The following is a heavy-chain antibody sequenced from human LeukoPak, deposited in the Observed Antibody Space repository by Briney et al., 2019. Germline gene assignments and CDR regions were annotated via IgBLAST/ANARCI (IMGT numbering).Heavy chain of an antibody. CDR3: ARRAPTTVTDY. CDR1: GYTFTSYA. CDR2: INTGNGNT. J-gene: IGHJ4*02. V-gene: IGHV1-3*04. D-gene: IGHD4-17*01. Sequence: GASVKASCKTSGYTFTSYAIHWVRQAPGQRLEWMGWINTGNGNTIYSQKFQGRVTITRDTSASTAYMELSSLKSEDTALYYCARRAPTTVTDYWGQGTLVTVSS.